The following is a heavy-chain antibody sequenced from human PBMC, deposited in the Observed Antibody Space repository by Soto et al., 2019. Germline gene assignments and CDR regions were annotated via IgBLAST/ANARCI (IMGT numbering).Heavy chain of an antibody. V-gene: IGHV1-69*01. J-gene: IGHJ6*02. D-gene: IGHD3-10*01. CDR3: ARVLYYGSGSYSPYGMEV. Sequence: QVQLVQSGAEVKKPGSSVKVSCKTSGVSFNNNGIGWVRQAPGHGLEWMGGVSPPFRTSNYARKFQGRISITADASTGTVNMELSSLTSEDTAQYYCARVLYYGSGSYSPYGMEVGGQGNTVTGSS. CDR2: VSPPFRTS. CDR1: GVSFNNNG.